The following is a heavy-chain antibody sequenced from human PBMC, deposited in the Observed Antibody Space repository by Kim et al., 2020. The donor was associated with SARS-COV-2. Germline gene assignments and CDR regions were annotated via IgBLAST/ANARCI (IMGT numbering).Heavy chain of an antibody. D-gene: IGHD4-17*01. CDR2: IRSKAYGGTT. Sequence: GGSLRLSCTASGFTFGDYAMSWVRQAPGKGLEWVGFIRSKAYGGTTEYAASVKGRFTISRDDSKSIAYLQMNSLKTEDTAVYYSTRGAYGDYEVVYWGQGTLVTVSS. CDR1: GFTFGDYA. V-gene: IGHV3-49*04. CDR3: TRGAYGDYEVVY. J-gene: IGHJ4*02.